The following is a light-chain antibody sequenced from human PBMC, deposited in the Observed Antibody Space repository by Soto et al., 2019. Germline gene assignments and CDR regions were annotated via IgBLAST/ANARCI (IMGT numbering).Light chain of an antibody. CDR3: HHYNTYST. V-gene: IGKV1-5*03. Sequence: DIQMTQSPSTLSASVGDRVIITCRASQNIYSWLAWYQQKPGTAPKLLIYKASTLESGVPSRFSGSGSGTEFTLTISGLQPDDFATYYCHHYNTYSTFGQGTKVDIK. CDR2: KAS. CDR1: QNIYSW. J-gene: IGKJ1*01.